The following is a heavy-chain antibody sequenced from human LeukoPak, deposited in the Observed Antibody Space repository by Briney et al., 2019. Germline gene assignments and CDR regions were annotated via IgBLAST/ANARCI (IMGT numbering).Heavy chain of an antibody. CDR3: ARQHCSGGDCYFFD. V-gene: IGHV3-33*08. D-gene: IGHD2-15*01. CDR2: IWYDGNNK. Sequence: GGSLRLSCAASGFTFSSYAMSWVRQAPGKGLEWVALIWYDGNNKYYADSVKGRFTISRDNSKNTLYLQLNSLRAEDTAVYYCARQHCSGGDCYFFDWGQGTLVTVSS. CDR1: GFTFSSYA. J-gene: IGHJ4*02.